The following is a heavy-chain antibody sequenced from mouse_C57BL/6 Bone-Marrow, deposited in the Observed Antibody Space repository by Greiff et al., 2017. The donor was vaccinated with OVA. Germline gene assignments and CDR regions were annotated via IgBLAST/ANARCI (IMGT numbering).Heavy chain of an antibody. J-gene: IGHJ3*01. V-gene: IGHV1-42*01. CDR1: GYSFTGYY. CDR2: INPSTGGT. Sequence: VQLQQSGPELVQPGASVKISCKASGYSFTGYYMNWVKQSPETSLEWIGQINPSTGGTTYNQTFKATATLTVDNSSSTASMQLKSQTSADSAVYYCSYSFAFADWGQGTRVTVSA. D-gene: IGHD2-12*01. CDR3: SYSFAFAD.